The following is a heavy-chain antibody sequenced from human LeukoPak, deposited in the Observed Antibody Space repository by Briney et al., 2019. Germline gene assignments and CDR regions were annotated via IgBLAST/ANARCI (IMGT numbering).Heavy chain of an antibody. J-gene: IGHJ4*02. V-gene: IGHV3-30*02. CDR3: AKDNIVVVVAATFDY. CDR2: IRYDGSNK. Sequence: QTGGSLRLSCAASGFTFSSYGMHWVRQAPGKGLEWVAFIRYDGSNKYYADSVKGRFTISRDNSKNTLYLQMNSLRAEDTAVYYCAKDNIVVVVAATFDYWGQGTLVTVSS. D-gene: IGHD2-15*01. CDR1: GFTFSSYG.